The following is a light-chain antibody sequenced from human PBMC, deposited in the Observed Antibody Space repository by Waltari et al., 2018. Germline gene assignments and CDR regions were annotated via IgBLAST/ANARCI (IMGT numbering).Light chain of an antibody. V-gene: IGKV4-1*01. J-gene: IGKJ2*01. Sequence: DIVMTQSPDSLALSLGERATINCKSSKSVLYSSNNKYSLAWYQHKPGQPPKLLIYWASTRESGVPDRFSGGGSGTDFTLTVSSLQAEDVAVYYCQQYYGSLATFGQGTKLEIK. CDR2: WAS. CDR1: KSVLYSSNNKYS. CDR3: QQYYGSLAT.